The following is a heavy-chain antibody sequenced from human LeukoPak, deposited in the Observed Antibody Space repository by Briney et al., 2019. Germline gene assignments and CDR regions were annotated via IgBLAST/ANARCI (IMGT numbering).Heavy chain of an antibody. Sequence: PGAPLRLSCAASGFPFISYAMNGVRRAPGRGLEGVYAIISGGVSSYYADSVKGRFTISRDNSKNTLYLQMDSLRAEDSSIYYCANLPGKGMPDVLDVWGKGTTVTVSS. CDR2: IISGGVSS. CDR1: GFPFISYA. V-gene: IGHV3-23*01. CDR3: ANLPGKGMPDVLDV. J-gene: IGHJ6*04. D-gene: IGHD2-2*01.